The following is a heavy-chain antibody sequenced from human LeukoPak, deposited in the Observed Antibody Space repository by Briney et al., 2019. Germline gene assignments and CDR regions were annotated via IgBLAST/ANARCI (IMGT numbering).Heavy chain of an antibody. CDR1: GDSINSLDL. CDR2: MYLSGTT. Sequence: SETLSLTCTVSGDSINSLDLWSWVRQPPGKGLEWIGEMYLSGTTHSNPSVKSQVTISIDKSKNQFFLNLSSVTAADTAVYYCAGLVGRYSSGLYYYYFDYWGQGTLVTVSS. D-gene: IGHD3-22*01. CDR3: AGLVGRYSSGLYYYYFDY. V-gene: IGHV4-4*02. J-gene: IGHJ4*02.